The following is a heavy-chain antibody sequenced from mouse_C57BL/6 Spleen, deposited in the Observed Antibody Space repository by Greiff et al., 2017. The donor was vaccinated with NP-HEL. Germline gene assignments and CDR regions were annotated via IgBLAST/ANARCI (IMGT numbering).Heavy chain of an antibody. Sequence: VQLQQSGAELVMPGASVKLSCKASGYTFTSYWMHWVKQRPGQGLEWIGEIDPSDSYTNYNQKFKGKSTLTVDKSSSTAYMQLSSLTSEDSAVYYCAAYYGSTPSLAYWGQGTLVTVSA. CDR1: GYTFTSYW. D-gene: IGHD1-1*01. V-gene: IGHV1-69*01. J-gene: IGHJ3*01. CDR2: IDPSDSYT. CDR3: AAYYGSTPSLAY.